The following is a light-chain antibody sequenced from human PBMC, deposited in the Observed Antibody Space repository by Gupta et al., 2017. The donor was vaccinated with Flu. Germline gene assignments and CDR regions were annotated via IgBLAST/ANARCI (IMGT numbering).Light chain of an antibody. Sequence: PGTLALSPGERATLSCRARQNISRSRLGWYQQKPGQAPRLIIYDASNRATGIPDRFSGSGEVTDFTLTSNLREPEDCAVYYWQQNTLSKTFGQGNXVEI. CDR3: QQNTLSKT. CDR2: DAS. V-gene: IGKV3-20*01. CDR1: QNISRSR. J-gene: IGKJ1*01.